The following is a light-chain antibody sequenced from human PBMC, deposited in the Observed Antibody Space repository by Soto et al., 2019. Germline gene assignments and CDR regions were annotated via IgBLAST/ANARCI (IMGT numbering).Light chain of an antibody. CDR3: QQRASRLT. J-gene: IGKJ4*01. CDR1: QSVSNH. CDR2: DAS. V-gene: IGKV3-11*01. Sequence: EIVLTQSPATLSLSPGERATLSCRASQSVSNHLAWYQQKPGQAPRLLIYDASNRATGIPARFSGSGSGTDFTLTISSLEPEDFAVYYCQQRASRLTFGGGTKVEIK.